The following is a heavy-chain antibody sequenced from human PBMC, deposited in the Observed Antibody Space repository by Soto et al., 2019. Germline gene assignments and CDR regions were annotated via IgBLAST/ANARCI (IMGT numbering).Heavy chain of an antibody. Sequence: PSETLSLTCTVSGVSISSGDYYWSWIRQPPGKGLEWIGSIYYSGSTYYNPSLKSRVTISVDTSKNQFSLKLNSVTAADTAVYYCARSMFYSDGSNYSPFDYWGQGTLVTVSS. V-gene: IGHV4-30-4*01. D-gene: IGHD3-22*01. CDR2: IYYSGST. CDR1: GVSISSGDYY. J-gene: IGHJ4*02. CDR3: ARSMFYSDGSNYSPFDY.